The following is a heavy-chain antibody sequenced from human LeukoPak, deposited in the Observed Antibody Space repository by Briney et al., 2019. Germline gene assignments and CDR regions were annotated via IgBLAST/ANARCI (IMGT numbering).Heavy chain of an antibody. CDR2: IYYSGST. D-gene: IGHD2-2*01. Sequence: SETLSLTCTVSGGSVSSGSYYWSWIRQPPGTGLEWIVYIYYSGSTNYNPSLKSRVTISVDTSKNQFSLKLSSVTAADTAVYYCAATEVVVPAAPFETFDYWGQGTLVTVSS. J-gene: IGHJ4*02. V-gene: IGHV4-61*01. CDR3: AATEVVVPAAPFETFDY. CDR1: GGSVSSGSYY.